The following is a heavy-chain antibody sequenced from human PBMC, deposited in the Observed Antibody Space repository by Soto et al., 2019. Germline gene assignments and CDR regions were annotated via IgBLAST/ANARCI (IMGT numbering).Heavy chain of an antibody. CDR1: GGSFSGYY. CDR3: ARVLDCTIGVCYFSPNYYYYYYYMDV. J-gene: IGHJ6*03. D-gene: IGHD2-8*01. CDR2: INHSGST. V-gene: IGHV4-34*01. Sequence: SETLSLTCAVYGGSFSGYYWSWIRQPPGKGLEWIGEINHSGSTNYNPSLKSRVTISVDTSKNQFSLKLSSVTAADTAVYYCARVLDCTIGVCYFSPNYYYYYYYMDVWGKGTTVTVSS.